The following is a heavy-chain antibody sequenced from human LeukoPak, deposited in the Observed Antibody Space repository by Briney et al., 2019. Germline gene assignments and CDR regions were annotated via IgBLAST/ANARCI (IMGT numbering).Heavy chain of an antibody. J-gene: IGHJ6*04. Sequence: PGRSLRLSCAAAGFTFSSYGMDWVRQAPGKGLGWGAVISYDVSNKYYTDSVKGRFTISRDNSNNTLYLQMNSLRAEDTAVYYCAKAGRVYRSGSYYHSYSYGMDVWGKGTTVTVSS. CDR3: AKAGRVYRSGSYYHSYSYGMDV. V-gene: IGHV3-30*18. CDR1: GFTFSSYG. CDR2: ISYDVSNK. D-gene: IGHD3-10*01.